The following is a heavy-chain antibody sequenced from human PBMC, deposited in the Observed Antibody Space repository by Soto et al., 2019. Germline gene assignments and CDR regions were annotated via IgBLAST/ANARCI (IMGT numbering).Heavy chain of an antibody. D-gene: IGHD5-18*01. CDR1: GFTFSSYG. J-gene: IGHJ4*02. Sequence: QVQLVESGGGVVQPGRSLRLSCAASGFTFSSYGMHWVRQAPGKGLEWVAVISYDGSNKYYADSVKGRFTISRDNSKNTLYLQMNSLRAEDTAVYYCEKDREYSYGYISLFYWGQGTLVTVSS. V-gene: IGHV3-30*18. CDR2: ISYDGSNK. CDR3: EKDREYSYGYISLFY.